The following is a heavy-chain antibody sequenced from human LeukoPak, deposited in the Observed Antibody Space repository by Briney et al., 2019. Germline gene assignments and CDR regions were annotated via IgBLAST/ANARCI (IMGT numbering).Heavy chain of an antibody. Sequence: GESLRLSCAASGFTFGTYAMHWVRQAPGKGLEWVSTISGSGGSTYYEDSVKGRFTISRDNSQSTLYLQMSGLRAEDTAIYYCAKDASGWLQLDYYFDYWGQGTLVTVSS. D-gene: IGHD6-19*01. CDR1: GFTFGTYA. CDR3: AKDASGWLQLDYYFDY. CDR2: ISGSGGST. J-gene: IGHJ4*02. V-gene: IGHV3-23*01.